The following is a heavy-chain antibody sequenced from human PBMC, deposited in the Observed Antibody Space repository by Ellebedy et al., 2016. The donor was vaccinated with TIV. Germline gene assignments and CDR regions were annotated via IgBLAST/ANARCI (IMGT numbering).Heavy chain of an antibody. CDR3: ARLCSSFSCSGAFDF. J-gene: IGHJ4*02. CDR2: VHTSGTP. CDR1: GDSINIGNYY. Sequence: LRLXXNVSGDSINIGNYYWNWLLQPAGEGLDWIGRVHTSGTPNYKPSLKSRATMSIDKSKNQFSLKLNSVTAADTAIYYCARLCSSFSCSGAFDFWGQGILVTVSS. V-gene: IGHV4-61*02. D-gene: IGHD3-10*02.